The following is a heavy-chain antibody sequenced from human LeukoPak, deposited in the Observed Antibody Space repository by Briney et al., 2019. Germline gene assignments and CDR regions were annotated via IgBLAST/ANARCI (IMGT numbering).Heavy chain of an antibody. CDR1: GGSFSDYY. Sequence: SEILSLTCAVYGGSFSDYYWSWIRQPPGKGLEWIGEINNSGNTNNNPSLKSRVTISLDTSKNQFSLKLSSVTAAATAVYYCARGLSRTDIVVVAAARSYYHYMDVWGKGTTVTVSS. D-gene: IGHD2-2*01. V-gene: IGHV4-34*01. CDR3: ARGLSRTDIVVVAAARSYYHYMDV. J-gene: IGHJ6*03. CDR2: INNSGNT.